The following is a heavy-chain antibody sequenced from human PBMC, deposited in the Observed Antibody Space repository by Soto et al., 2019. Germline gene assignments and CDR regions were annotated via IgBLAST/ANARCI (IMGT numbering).Heavy chain of an antibody. V-gene: IGHV3-64D*06. D-gene: IGHD6-13*01. CDR1: GFTFSSDA. J-gene: IGHJ6*02. CDR3: VTNNIAAGKDYYYYGMDV. CDR2: ISSNGGST. Sequence: GGSLRLSCSAPGFTFSSDAMYWVRQAPGKGLEYVSAISSNGGSTYYADSVKGRFTISRDNSKNTLYLQMSSLRAEDTAVYYCVTNNIAAGKDYYYYGMDVWGQGTTVTVS.